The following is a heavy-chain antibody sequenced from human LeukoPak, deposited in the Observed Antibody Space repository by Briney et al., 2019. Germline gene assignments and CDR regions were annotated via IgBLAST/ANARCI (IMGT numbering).Heavy chain of an antibody. CDR3: ASGEYYYDSSGYSHIDY. J-gene: IGHJ4*02. D-gene: IGHD3-22*01. CDR2: IYPGDSDT. CDR1: GYSFTSYW. Sequence: GESLQISCKGSGYSFTSYWIGWVRQLPGKGLEWMGIIYPGDSDTRYSPSFQGQVTISADKSISTAYLQWCSLKASDTAMYYCASGEYYYDSSGYSHIDYWGQGTLVTVSS. V-gene: IGHV5-51*01.